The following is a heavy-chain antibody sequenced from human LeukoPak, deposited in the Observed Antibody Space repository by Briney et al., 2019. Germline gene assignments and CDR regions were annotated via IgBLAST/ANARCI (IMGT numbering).Heavy chain of an antibody. CDR1: GFTFSTYW. D-gene: IGHD2-8*01. Sequence: PGGSLRLSCAASGFTFSTYWIHWVRQAPGKGLVWVSRINGDGSSTSYADSVKGRFTISRDNSKNTLYLQMNSLRAEDTAVYYCARGLIERSWFDPWGQGTLVTVSS. CDR2: INGDGSST. J-gene: IGHJ5*02. V-gene: IGHV3-74*01. CDR3: ARGLIERSWFDP.